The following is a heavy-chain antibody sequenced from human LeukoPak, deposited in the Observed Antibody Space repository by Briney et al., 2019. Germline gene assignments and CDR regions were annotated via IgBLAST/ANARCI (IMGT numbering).Heavy chain of an antibody. V-gene: IGHV3-53*01. CDR2: IYSGGNT. D-gene: IGHD6-19*01. J-gene: IGHJ3*02. Sequence: GGSLRLSCAASGFTVSSNYMSWVRQVPGKGLEWVSVIYSGGNTYYADSVKGRFTISRDNSKNTLYLQMNSLRAEDTAVYYCAKIVIAVAAPDAFDIWGQGTMVTVSS. CDR1: GFTVSSNY. CDR3: AKIVIAVAAPDAFDI.